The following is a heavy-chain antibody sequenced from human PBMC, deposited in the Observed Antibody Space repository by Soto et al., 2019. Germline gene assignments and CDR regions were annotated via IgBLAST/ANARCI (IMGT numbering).Heavy chain of an antibody. CDR3: ARMSVEMATTYYLDY. Sequence: PSETLSLTCTVSVYSISTNYYWGLIRQPPGKGLEWIGSIHHSGSTYYNPSLKSRVTMLLDASKNQFSLQLTSVTAAATAVYYCARMSVEMATTYYLDYWGQGTLVTVSS. V-gene: IGHV4-38-2*02. CDR1: VYSISTNYY. D-gene: IGHD5-12*01. CDR2: IHHSGST. J-gene: IGHJ4*02.